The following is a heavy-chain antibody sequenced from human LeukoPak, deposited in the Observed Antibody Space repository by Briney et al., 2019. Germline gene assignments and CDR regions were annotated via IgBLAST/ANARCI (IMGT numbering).Heavy chain of an antibody. J-gene: IGHJ4*02. Sequence: ASVKVSCKASGGTFSSYAISWVRQAPGQGLEWMGVIIPILGTANYAQKFQGRVTITADESTSTAYMELSSLRSEDTAVYYCAKQIHYNYDFWSGYYYWGQGTLVTVSS. CDR2: IIPILGTA. CDR1: GGTFSSYA. D-gene: IGHD3-3*01. V-gene: IGHV1-69*13. CDR3: AKQIHYNYDFWSGYYY.